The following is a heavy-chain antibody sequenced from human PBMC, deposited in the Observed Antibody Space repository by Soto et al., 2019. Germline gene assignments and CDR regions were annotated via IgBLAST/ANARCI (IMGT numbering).Heavy chain of an antibody. J-gene: IGHJ4*02. V-gene: IGHV3-33*01. CDR2: IWYDGSNK. CDR1: GFTFSSYG. Sequence: QVQLVESGGGVVQPGRSLRLSCEASGFTFSSYGMHWVRQAPGKGLEWVAVIWYDGSNKYYADSVKGRFTISRDNSKNTLYLQMNSLRAEDTAVYYCARDTKPILWWHFDYWGQGTLVTVSS. D-gene: IGHD2-21*01. CDR3: ARDTKPILWWHFDY.